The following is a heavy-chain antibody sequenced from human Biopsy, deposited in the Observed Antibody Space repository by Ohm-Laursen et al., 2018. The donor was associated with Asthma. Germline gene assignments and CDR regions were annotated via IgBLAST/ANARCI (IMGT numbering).Heavy chain of an antibody. J-gene: IGHJ3*01. V-gene: IGHV3-23*01. Sequence: SLRLSCAASGFTFGNFAMSWARQAPGKGLEWVSTIKTNRRGADYPDPAKGRFTISRDDSKNTLYLQMSSLRAEDTAVYYCVKDTYEDDYGYYTFDVWGQGTTVTVSS. D-gene: IGHD3-22*01. CDR3: VKDTYEDDYGYYTFDV. CDR1: GFTFGNFA. CDR2: IKTNRRGA.